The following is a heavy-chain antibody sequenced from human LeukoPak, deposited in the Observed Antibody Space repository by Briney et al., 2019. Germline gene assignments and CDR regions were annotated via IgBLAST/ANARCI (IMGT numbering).Heavy chain of an antibody. D-gene: IGHD6-19*01. CDR3: ARDGTYGSGWYGFYDY. CDR2: IIPIFGTA. CDR1: GGTFSSYA. J-gene: IGHJ4*02. V-gene: IGHV1-69*13. Sequence: GASVKVSCKASGGTFSSYAISWVRQAPGQGLEWMGGIIPIFGTANYAQKFQGRVTITADESTSTAYMELSSLRSEDTAVYYCARDGTYGSGWYGFYDYWGQGTLVTVSS.